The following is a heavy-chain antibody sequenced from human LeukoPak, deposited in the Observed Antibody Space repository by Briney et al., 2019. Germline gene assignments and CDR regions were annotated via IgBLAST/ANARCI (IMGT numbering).Heavy chain of an antibody. CDR2: INQGGSGK. V-gene: IGHV3-7*01. J-gene: IGHJ4*02. D-gene: IGHD2-2*01. CDR1: GFTFSSNW. Sequence: PGGSLRLSCAVSGFTFSSNWMSWLRQAPGKGLEWVTNINQGGSGKYYVDSVKGRFTISRDNAKNSLYLQMNSLRAEDTAVYYCARERGYCSSTSCYLTADYWGQGTLVTVSS. CDR3: ARERGYCSSTSCYLTADY.